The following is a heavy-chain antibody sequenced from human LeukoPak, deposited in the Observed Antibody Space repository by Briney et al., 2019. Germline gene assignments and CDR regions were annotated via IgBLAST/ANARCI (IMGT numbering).Heavy chain of an antibody. Sequence: ASVKVSCKVSGYTLTELSMHWVRQAPGKGLEWMGGFDPEDGETIYAQKFQGRVTMTEDTSTDTAYMELSSLRSEDTAVYYCATAKAIFGVVNFDYWGQGPLVTVSS. CDR3: ATAKAIFGVVNFDY. CDR2: FDPEDGET. D-gene: IGHD3-3*01. CDR1: GYTLTELS. V-gene: IGHV1-24*01. J-gene: IGHJ4*02.